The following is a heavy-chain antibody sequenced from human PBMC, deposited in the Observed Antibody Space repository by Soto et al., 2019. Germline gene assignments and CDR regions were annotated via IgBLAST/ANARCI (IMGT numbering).Heavy chain of an antibody. CDR1: GYSFTSYW. V-gene: IGHV5-10-1*01. CDR3: ARRERAVAGYYYYGMDV. Sequence: ESLKISCKGSGYSFTSYWISWVRQMPGKGLEWMGRIDPSDSYTNYSPSFQGHVTISADKSISTAYLQWSSLKASDTAMYYCARRERAVAGYYYYGMDVWGQGTTVTVSS. D-gene: IGHD6-19*01. J-gene: IGHJ6*02. CDR2: IDPSDSYT.